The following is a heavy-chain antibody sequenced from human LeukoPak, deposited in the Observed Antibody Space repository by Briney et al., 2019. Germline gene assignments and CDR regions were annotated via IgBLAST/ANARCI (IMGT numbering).Heavy chain of an antibody. CDR3: ARGDNYYDSSGYPVDY. J-gene: IGHJ4*02. CDR2: IIPILGIS. D-gene: IGHD3-22*01. Sequence: SVKVSCKASGGTFSSYAISWVRQAPGQGLEWMGRIIPILGISNYAQKFQGRVTITADKSTSTAYMELSSLRSEDTAVYYCARGDNYYDSSGYPVDYWGQGTLVTVSS. CDR1: GGTFSSYA. V-gene: IGHV1-69*04.